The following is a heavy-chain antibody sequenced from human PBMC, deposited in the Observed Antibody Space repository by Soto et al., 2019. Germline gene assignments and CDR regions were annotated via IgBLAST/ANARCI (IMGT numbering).Heavy chain of an antibody. V-gene: IGHV4-59*02. CDR3: ARDPGYCTNGVCPIFDF. CDR2: MYHGGRT. D-gene: IGHD2-8*01. CDR1: GGSVTDYF. J-gene: IGHJ4*02. Sequence: SETLSLTWTVAGGSVTDYFGSWMRQPPGKGLEWIGHMYHGGRTNYSPSLKSRVTMSLDSSRNQFSLNLSSVTAADTAVYFCARDPGYCTNGVCPIFDFWGQGLLVTVSS.